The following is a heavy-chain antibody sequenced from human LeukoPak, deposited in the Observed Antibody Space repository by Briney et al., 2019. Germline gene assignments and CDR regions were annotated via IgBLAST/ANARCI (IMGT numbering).Heavy chain of an antibody. Sequence: SGGSLRLSCAASGFTFSSYSMSWVRQAPGKGLEWVSAISTGGTSTYYADSVKGRFTISRDNSKNTPSLQMNNLRAEDTAVYYCAKLGTTNPLYFFDYWGQGTLVTVSS. CDR2: ISTGGTST. V-gene: IGHV3-23*01. J-gene: IGHJ4*02. D-gene: IGHD1-26*01. CDR3: AKLGTTNPLYFFDY. CDR1: GFTFSSYS.